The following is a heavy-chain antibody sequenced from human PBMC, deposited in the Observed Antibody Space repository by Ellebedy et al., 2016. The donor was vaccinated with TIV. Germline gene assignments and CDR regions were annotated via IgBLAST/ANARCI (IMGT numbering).Heavy chain of an antibody. Sequence: GGSLRLSXAASGFTFSSYAMSWVRQAPGKGLEWVSAISGSGGSTYYADSVKGRFTISRDNSKTTLYLQMNSLRAEDTAVYYCAKILVLLSTHDAFDIWGQGTMVTVSS. CDR2: ISGSGGST. CDR3: AKILVLLSTHDAFDI. D-gene: IGHD2/OR15-2a*01. J-gene: IGHJ3*02. V-gene: IGHV3-23*01. CDR1: GFTFSSYA.